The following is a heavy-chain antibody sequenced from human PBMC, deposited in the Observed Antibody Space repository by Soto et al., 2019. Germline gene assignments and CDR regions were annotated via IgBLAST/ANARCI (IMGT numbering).Heavy chain of an antibody. V-gene: IGHV3-21*01. CDR2: ISSGSSYI. CDR1: GFTFSSYS. D-gene: IGHD3-22*01. CDR3: ARVPMDYYDSSGYLDY. Sequence: EVQLVESGGGLVKPGGSLRLSCAASGFTFSSYSVIWVRQAPGKGLEWVSSISSGSSYIYYADTVKGRFTISRDNAKSSLFLQINSLRADDTAVYYCARVPMDYYDSSGYLDYWGQGTLVTVSS. J-gene: IGHJ4*02.